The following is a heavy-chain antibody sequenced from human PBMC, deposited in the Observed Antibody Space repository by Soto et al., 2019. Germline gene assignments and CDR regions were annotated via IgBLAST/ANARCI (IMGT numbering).Heavy chain of an antibody. CDR1: GYTFTSYD. J-gene: IGHJ4*02. Sequence: GASVKVSCKASGYTFTSYDINWVRQATGQGLEWMGWMNPNSGNTGYAQRFQGRVSMTRNTSISTAYMELSSLRAEDTAVYYCARDPTYFYDSSGYYGYWGQGTLVTVSS. CDR3: ARDPTYFYDSSGYYGY. CDR2: MNPNSGNT. V-gene: IGHV1-8*01. D-gene: IGHD3-22*01.